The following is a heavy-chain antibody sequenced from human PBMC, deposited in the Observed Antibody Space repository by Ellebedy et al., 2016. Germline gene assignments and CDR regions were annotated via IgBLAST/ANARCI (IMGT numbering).Heavy chain of an antibody. J-gene: IGHJ6*04. CDR2: ISNDGRHK. V-gene: IGHV3-30*18. Sequence: GGSLRLSXAASGFTFRTHGMHWVRQAPGKGLEWVAVISNDGRHKDYIESVKGRFTVSRDNSENTLYLQMNSLRPEDTAVYYCGKDPWFTSSSGGGVDVWGKGTTVTVSS. CDR3: GKDPWFTSSSGGGVDV. D-gene: IGHD6-6*01. CDR1: GFTFRTHG.